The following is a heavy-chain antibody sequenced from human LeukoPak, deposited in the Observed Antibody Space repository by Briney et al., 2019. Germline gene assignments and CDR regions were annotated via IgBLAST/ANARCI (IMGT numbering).Heavy chain of an antibody. Sequence: PSGGSLRLSCAASGFPFSNHDMHWVRQSAGKGLEWVSRIGIAGDTFSLGSVKGRFTVSRENAKSSLYLQMNNLRAEDTAVYYCARARHLAGYRNTWYDYWGQGTLVTVSS. V-gene: IGHV3-13*01. J-gene: IGHJ4*01. CDR3: ARARHLAGYRNTWYDY. D-gene: IGHD6-13*01. CDR2: IGIAGDT. CDR1: GFPFSNHD.